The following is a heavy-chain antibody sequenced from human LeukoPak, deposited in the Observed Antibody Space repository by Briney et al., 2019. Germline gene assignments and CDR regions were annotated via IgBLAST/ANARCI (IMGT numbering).Heavy chain of an antibody. CDR2: ISSNGGST. Sequence: PGGSLRLSCAAPGFTFSSYAMHWVRQAPGKGLEYVSAISSNGGSTYYANSVKGRFTISRDNSKNTLYLQMGSLRAEDMAVYYCARGTHDYGDYVVGGWGQGTLVTVSS. CDR1: GFTFSSYA. V-gene: IGHV3-64*01. CDR3: ARGTHDYGDYVVGG. J-gene: IGHJ4*02. D-gene: IGHD4-17*01.